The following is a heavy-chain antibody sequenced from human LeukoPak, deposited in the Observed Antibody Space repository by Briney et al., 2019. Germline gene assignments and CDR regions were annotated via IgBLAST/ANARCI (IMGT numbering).Heavy chain of an antibody. J-gene: IGHJ5*02. CDR1: GASVTTYY. D-gene: IGHD5-12*01. V-gene: IGHV4-59*02. CDR3: ARGGFRPET. Sequence: SETLSLTCTVYGASVTTYYWSWVRQRPGKGLEYIGYIYYSGSTSYNPSLKSRVTMSVDTSKNQVSLSLNSVTAADTAVYYCARGGFRPETWGQGTLVTVSS. CDR2: IYYSGST.